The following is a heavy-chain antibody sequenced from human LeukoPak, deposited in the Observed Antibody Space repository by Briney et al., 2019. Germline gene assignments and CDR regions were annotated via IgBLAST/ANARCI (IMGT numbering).Heavy chain of an antibody. CDR1: GFTFDDYV. J-gene: IGHJ3*02. V-gene: IGHV3-9*01. Sequence: GGSLRLSCAASGFTFDDYVMNWVRQAPEKGLGWVSGISWNSGTIGYADSVKGRFTISRDNAKNSLYLQMNSLRAEDTALYYCVKGAAYHLGDAFDIWGQGTMVTVSS. D-gene: IGHD2-15*01. CDR3: VKGAAYHLGDAFDI. CDR2: ISWNSGTI.